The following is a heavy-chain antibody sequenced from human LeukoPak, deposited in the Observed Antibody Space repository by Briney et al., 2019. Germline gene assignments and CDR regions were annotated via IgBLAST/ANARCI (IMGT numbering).Heavy chain of an antibody. V-gene: IGHV4-39*01. Sequence: PSETLSLTCTVSGASIRSSGYYWGWIRQPPGEGLEWIGSVYLSGSTYYNPSIKSRATISVDTSKNQFSLKLSSVTAADTAEYYCARTYYYDSSGSYSGIYYFDYWGQGTLVTVSS. D-gene: IGHD3-22*01. CDR2: VYLSGST. J-gene: IGHJ4*02. CDR3: ARTYYYDSSGSYSGIYYFDY. CDR1: GASIRSSGYY.